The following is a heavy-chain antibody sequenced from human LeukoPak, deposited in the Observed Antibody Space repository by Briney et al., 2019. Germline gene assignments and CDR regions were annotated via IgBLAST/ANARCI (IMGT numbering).Heavy chain of an antibody. Sequence: ASVKVSCKASGYTFTSYGISWVRQAPGQGLEWMGWISAYNGNTNYAQKLQGRVTMTTDTSTSTAYMELSSLRSEDTAVYYCASVIGRYGPDAFDIWGQGTMVTVSS. V-gene: IGHV1-18*01. CDR1: GYTFTSYG. D-gene: IGHD3-10*01. J-gene: IGHJ3*02. CDR3: ASVIGRYGPDAFDI. CDR2: ISAYNGNT.